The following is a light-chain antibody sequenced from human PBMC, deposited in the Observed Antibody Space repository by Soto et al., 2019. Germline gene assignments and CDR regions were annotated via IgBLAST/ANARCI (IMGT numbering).Light chain of an antibody. V-gene: IGKV3D-15*01. CDR1: QSVFTS. CDR3: QQYHSWPP. J-gene: IGKJ1*01. Sequence: EVEMTQSPATLSASPGERATLSCRASQSVFTSLAWFQQKPGQAPRLLIYDAATMDTGITARFSGSGSGTEFSLTNSSLQAEDFAIYYCQQYHSWPPFGQGTKVDIK. CDR2: DAA.